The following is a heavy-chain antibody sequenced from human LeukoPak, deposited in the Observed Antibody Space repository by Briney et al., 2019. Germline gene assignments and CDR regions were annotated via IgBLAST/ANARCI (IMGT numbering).Heavy chain of an antibody. CDR1: GGTFSSYA. Sequence: SVEVSCKASGGTFSSYAISWVRQAPGQGLEWMGGIIPIFGTANYAQKFQGRVTITADESTSTAYMELSSLRSEDTAVYYCARENYYYYYMDVWGKGTTVTVSS. J-gene: IGHJ6*03. V-gene: IGHV1-69*13. CDR3: ARENYYYYYMDV. CDR2: IIPIFGTA.